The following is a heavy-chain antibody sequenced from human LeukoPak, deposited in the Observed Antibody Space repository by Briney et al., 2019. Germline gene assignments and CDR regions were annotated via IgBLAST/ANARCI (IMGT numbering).Heavy chain of an antibody. CDR3: ARFSGYDHSFDY. J-gene: IGHJ4*02. Sequence: SETLSLTCSISGGSFDSKYWSWIRQPPGKGLEWIGYIYTSGSTNFNPSLRSRVAMSIDTSKNQFSLKVYSVTAADTAVYYCARFSGYDHSFDYWGQGTLVTVSS. D-gene: IGHD5-12*01. CDR2: IYTSGST. CDR1: GGSFDSKY. V-gene: IGHV4-4*09.